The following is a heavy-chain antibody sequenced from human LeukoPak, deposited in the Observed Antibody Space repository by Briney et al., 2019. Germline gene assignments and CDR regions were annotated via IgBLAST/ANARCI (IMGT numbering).Heavy chain of an antibody. D-gene: IGHD2-2*01. CDR2: LDPEDGET. J-gene: IGHJ6*02. Sequence: ASVKVSCKVSGYTLTELSMHWVRQAPGKGLEWMGGLDPEDGETIYAQKFQGRVTMTEDTSTDTAYMELSSLRSEDTAVYYCATCSTSCFYYYYYGMDVWGQGTTVTVSS. CDR3: ATCSTSCFYYYYYGMDV. CDR1: GYTLTELS. V-gene: IGHV1-24*01.